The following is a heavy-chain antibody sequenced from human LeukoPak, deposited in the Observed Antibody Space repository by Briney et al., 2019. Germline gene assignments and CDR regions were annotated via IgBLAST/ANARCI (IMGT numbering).Heavy chain of an antibody. CDR1: GYTFTGYY. Sequence: GASVKVSCTASGYTFTGYYVHWVRQAPGQGLEWMGIINPSGGSTSYAQKFQGRVIMTRDTSTSTVYMELSSLRSEDTAVYYCARGAFGFDYYYGMDVWGQGTTVTVSS. J-gene: IGHJ6*02. D-gene: IGHD3-16*01. CDR2: INPSGGST. V-gene: IGHV1-46*01. CDR3: ARGAFGFDYYYGMDV.